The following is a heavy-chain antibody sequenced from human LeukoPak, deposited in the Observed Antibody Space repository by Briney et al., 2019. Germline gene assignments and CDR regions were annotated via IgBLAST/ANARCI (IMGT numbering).Heavy chain of an antibody. J-gene: IGHJ4*02. CDR2: INPNSGGT. V-gene: IGHV1-2*06. Sequence: ASVKVSCKASGYTLIDYYMHWVRQAPGQGLEWMGRINPNSGGTNYAQKFQGRVTMTRDTSISTVYMELSRLRSDDTAVYYCARVGYYESSGYYEYWGRGTLVTVSS. D-gene: IGHD3-22*01. CDR1: GYTLIDYY. CDR3: ARVGYYESSGYYEY.